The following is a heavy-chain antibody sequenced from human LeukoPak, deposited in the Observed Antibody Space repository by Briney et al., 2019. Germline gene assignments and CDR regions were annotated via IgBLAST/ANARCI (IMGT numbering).Heavy chain of an antibody. D-gene: IGHD2-2*01. CDR1: GYTFSTYG. CDR2: INPNSGGT. V-gene: IGHV1-2*02. CDR3: ARGGRLGYCSSTSCYKSLGY. J-gene: IGHJ4*02. Sequence: ASVKVSCKASGYTFSTYGISWVRQAPGQGLEWMGWINPNSGGTNYAQKFQGRVTMTRDTSISTAYMELSRLRSDDTAVYYCARGGRLGYCSSTSCYKSLGYWGQGTLVTVSS.